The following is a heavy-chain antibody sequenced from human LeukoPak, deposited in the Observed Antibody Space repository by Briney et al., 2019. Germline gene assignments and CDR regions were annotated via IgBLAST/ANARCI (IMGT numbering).Heavy chain of an antibody. D-gene: IGHD3-9*01. Sequence: SMKVSCKASGGTFSSYAISWVRQAPGQGLEWMGGIIPIFGTANYAQKFQGRVTTTTDESTSTAYMELSSLRSEDTAVYYCASTLHYDILTGYYPFDYWGQGTLVTVSS. CDR3: ASTLHYDILTGYYPFDY. J-gene: IGHJ4*02. V-gene: IGHV1-69*05. CDR2: IIPIFGTA. CDR1: GGTFSSYA.